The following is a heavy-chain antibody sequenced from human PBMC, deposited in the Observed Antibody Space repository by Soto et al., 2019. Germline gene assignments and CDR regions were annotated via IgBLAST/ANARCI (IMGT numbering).Heavy chain of an antibody. Sequence: TGGSLRLSCAASGFTFSSYGMHWVRQAPGKGLKWVAVISYDGSNNYYTESVKGRFTISRDNSKNTLFLQMNSLRAEDTAVYFCAKGDCSGGSCYFSAFDIWGQGTMVTVSS. D-gene: IGHD2-15*01. CDR2: ISYDGSNN. CDR3: AKGDCSGGSCYFSAFDI. CDR1: GFTFSSYG. J-gene: IGHJ3*02. V-gene: IGHV3-30*18.